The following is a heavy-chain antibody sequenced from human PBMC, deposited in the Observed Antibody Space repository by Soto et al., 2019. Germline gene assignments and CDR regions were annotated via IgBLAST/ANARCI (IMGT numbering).Heavy chain of an antibody. Sequence: SETLSLTCAVYGGSFSGYYWSWIRQPPGKGLEWIGEINHSGSTNYNPSLKSRVTISVDTSKNQFSLKLSSVTAADTAVYYCAREPYGCYFDYWGQGTLVTVSS. D-gene: IGHD3-10*01. CDR2: INHSGST. CDR3: AREPYGCYFDY. V-gene: IGHV4-34*01. J-gene: IGHJ4*02. CDR1: GGSFSGYY.